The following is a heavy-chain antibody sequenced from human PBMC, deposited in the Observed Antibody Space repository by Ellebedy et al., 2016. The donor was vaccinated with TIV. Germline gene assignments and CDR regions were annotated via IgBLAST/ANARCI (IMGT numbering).Heavy chain of an antibody. V-gene: IGHV3-23*01. J-gene: IGHJ4*02. Sequence: PGGSLRLSCAASGFTFSNYAMNWVRQAPGKGLEWVSGISSSGDSTYYADSVKGRFTVSRDNSKNTLFLQVNSLRAEDTAVYYCAIDRPITGSYHGDYFDSWGQGTLVTVAS. D-gene: IGHD3-10*01. CDR1: GFTFSNYA. CDR2: ISSSGDST. CDR3: AIDRPITGSYHGDYFDS.